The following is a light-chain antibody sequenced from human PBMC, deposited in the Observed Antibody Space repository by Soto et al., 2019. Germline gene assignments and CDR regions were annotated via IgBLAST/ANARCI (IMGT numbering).Light chain of an antibody. CDR3: SSYTIRSTVI. CDR1: NNDVGGFNF. Sequence: QSALTQPASVSGSPGQSITLSCTGTNNDVGGFNFVSWYQQRPGNVPKLLIYDVDDRPSGVSNRFSASRSANTASLTISGLQAEDEGGYYCSSYTIRSTVIFGGGTKLPVL. V-gene: IGLV2-14*01. J-gene: IGLJ2*01. CDR2: DVD.